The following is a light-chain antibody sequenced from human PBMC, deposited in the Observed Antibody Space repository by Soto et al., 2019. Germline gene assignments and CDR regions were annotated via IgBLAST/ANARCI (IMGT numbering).Light chain of an antibody. CDR2: DIS. CDR3: CSYAGPLYA. Sequence: QSVLTQPRSVSGSPGQSVTFSCTGTSSDVGAYNYVSWYQQHPGKAPKLMIFDISKQASGVPDRFFGSKSGNTASLTISGLQAEDEADYYCCSYAGPLYAFGTGTKVTVL. V-gene: IGLV2-11*01. J-gene: IGLJ1*01. CDR1: SSDVGAYNY.